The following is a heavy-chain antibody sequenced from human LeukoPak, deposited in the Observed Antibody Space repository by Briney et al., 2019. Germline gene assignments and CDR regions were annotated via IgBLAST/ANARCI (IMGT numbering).Heavy chain of an antibody. Sequence: ASVKVSCKASGYTFTGYYLHWVRQAPGQGLAWMGLINPNSGGTNYAQKLQGRVTMTRDTYISTAYMELSRLRSDDTAVYYCARVGYSYGYGLSYFDYWGQGTLVTVSS. CDR2: INPNSGGT. CDR3: ARVGYSYGYGLSYFDY. CDR1: GYTFTGYY. J-gene: IGHJ4*02. V-gene: IGHV1-2*02. D-gene: IGHD5-18*01.